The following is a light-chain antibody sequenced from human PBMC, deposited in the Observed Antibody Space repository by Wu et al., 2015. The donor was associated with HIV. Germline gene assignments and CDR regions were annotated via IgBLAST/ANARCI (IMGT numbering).Light chain of an antibody. J-gene: IGKJ2*03. CDR1: QSVSSNY. V-gene: IGKV3-20*01. Sequence: EIVLTQSPGTLSLSPGERATLSCRASQSVSSNYLVWYQQKPGQPLRLLIYSTSNRATGIPDRFSGSGSGTDFTLTISRLEPEDFAVYYCQQYGSSPPYSFGQGTKLEIK. CDR3: QQYGSSPPYS. CDR2: STS.